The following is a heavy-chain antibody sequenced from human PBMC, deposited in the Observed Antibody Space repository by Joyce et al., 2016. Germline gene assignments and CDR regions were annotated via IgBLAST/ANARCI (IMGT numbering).Heavy chain of an antibody. V-gene: IGHV5-51*01. CDR3: ARTSYSNYVNYFDP. D-gene: IGHD4-11*01. CDR1: GYSFTSYW. Sequence: EVQLVQSGAEVKKPGESLKISCQGSGYSFTSYWIGWVRLMPGKGREWMGIIYPGDSDTRYSPSFQGQVTISADKSISTAYLQWSSLKTSDTAIYYCARTSYSNYVNYFDPWGQGTLVTVSS. J-gene: IGHJ5*02. CDR2: IYPGDSDT.